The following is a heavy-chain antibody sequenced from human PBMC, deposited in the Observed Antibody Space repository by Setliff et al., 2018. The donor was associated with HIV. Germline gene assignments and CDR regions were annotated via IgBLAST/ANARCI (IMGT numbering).Heavy chain of an antibody. V-gene: IGHV4-39*01. J-gene: IGHJ4*02. CDR2: IYFSGTP. D-gene: IGHD2-8*02. CDR1: GGSINSRSYY. Sequence: LSLTCTVSGGSINSRSYYWAWIRQPPGKGLEWVASIYFSGTPYYNPSLKNRVTISVDTSENQFSLKLSSVTAADTAVYYCARRGMWSYETGGNPTATFDYWGQGVLVTVSS. CDR3: ARRGMWSYETGGNPTATFDY.